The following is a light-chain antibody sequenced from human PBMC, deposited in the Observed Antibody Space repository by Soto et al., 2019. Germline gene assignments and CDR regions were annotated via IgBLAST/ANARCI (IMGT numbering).Light chain of an antibody. Sequence: QSALTQPASVSGSPGQSITMSCTGTSSDVGGYNYVSWYQQHPGKAPKVILYEVSHRPSGVSDRFSGSKSGDTASLTISGLQAEDEADYYCSSYSSSTTRYLFGTGTKLTVL. J-gene: IGLJ1*01. CDR1: SSDVGGYNY. V-gene: IGLV2-14*01. CDR3: SSYSSSTTRYL. CDR2: EVS.